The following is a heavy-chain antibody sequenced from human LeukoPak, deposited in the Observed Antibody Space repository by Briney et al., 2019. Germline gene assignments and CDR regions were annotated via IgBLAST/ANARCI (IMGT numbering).Heavy chain of an antibody. CDR2: ISAYNGNT. CDR3: ARVGSGSYYPSFDY. CDR1: GYTFSAYN. J-gene: IGHJ4*02. Sequence: ASVKVSCKTSGYTFSAYNIHWVRQAPGQGLEWMGWISAYNGNTNYAQKLQGRVTMTTDTSTSTAYMELRSLRSDDTAVYYCARVGSGSYYPSFDYWGQGTLVTVSS. V-gene: IGHV1-18*04. D-gene: IGHD3-10*01.